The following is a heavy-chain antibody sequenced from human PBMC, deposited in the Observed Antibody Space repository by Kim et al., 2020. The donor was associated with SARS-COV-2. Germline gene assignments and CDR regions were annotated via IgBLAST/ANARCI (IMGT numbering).Heavy chain of an antibody. J-gene: IGHJ4*02. Sequence: AVSVQSRITITPDTSKNRFSLQLNSVTPEDTAVYYCARDQIAVAGSFDYWGQGTLVTVSS. V-gene: IGHV6-1*01. D-gene: IGHD6-19*01. CDR3: ARDQIAVAGSFDY.